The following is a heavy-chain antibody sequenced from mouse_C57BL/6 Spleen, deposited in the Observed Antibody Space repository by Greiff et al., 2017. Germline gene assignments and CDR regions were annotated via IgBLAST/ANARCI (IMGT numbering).Heavy chain of an antibody. V-gene: IGHV1-81*01. CDR2: IYPRSGNT. J-gene: IGHJ3*01. CDR1: GYTFTSYG. Sequence: QVQLQQSGAELARPGASVKLSCKASGYTFTSYGISWVKQRTGQGLEWIGEIYPRSGNTYYNEKFKGKATLTADKSSSTAYMELRSLTSEDSAVYFCARNYYGIAWFAYWGQGTLVTVSA. D-gene: IGHD2-1*01. CDR3: ARNYYGIAWFAY.